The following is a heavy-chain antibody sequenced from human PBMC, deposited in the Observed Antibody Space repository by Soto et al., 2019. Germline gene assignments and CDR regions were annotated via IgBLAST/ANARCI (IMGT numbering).Heavy chain of an antibody. D-gene: IGHD6-19*01. CDR3: ARGHYNSAWYNWFDP. CDR1: GFIFSTYG. CDR2: ISNTGSYI. Sequence: EGQLVESGGGLVKAGGSLRLSCAASGFIFSTYGMNWVRQAPGKGLEWVSSISNTGSYIYYADSVKGRFTISRDNAKKSLHLQMNSLRAEDTAVYYCARGHYNSAWYNWFDPWGQGTLVTVSS. J-gene: IGHJ5*02. V-gene: IGHV3-21*01.